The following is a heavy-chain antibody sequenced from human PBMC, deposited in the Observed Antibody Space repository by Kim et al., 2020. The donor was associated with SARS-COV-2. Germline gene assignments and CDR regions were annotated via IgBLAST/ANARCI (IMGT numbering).Heavy chain of an antibody. D-gene: IGHD3-10*01. CDR2: ST. J-gene: IGHJ5*02. CDR3: GWLGGYWFDP. Sequence: STYYADSVKGRFTISRDNSKNTLYLQMNGLRAEDTAVDYCGWLGGYWFDPWGQGTLVTVSS. V-gene: IGHV3-23*01.